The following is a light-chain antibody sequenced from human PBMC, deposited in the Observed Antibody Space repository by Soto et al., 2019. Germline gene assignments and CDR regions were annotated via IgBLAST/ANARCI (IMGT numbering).Light chain of an antibody. V-gene: IGKV3-20*01. CDR2: GAS. J-gene: IGKJ1*01. CDR3: HQYDSSPLT. Sequence: EIVLTQSPGTLSLSPGERATLSCRASQSVSSSYLAWYRQKPVQAPRLLIYGASIRATAIPDRFSGSGSGTDFTLTISRLEPEDFSVYYWHQYDSSPLTFGQGTKVEIK. CDR1: QSVSSSY.